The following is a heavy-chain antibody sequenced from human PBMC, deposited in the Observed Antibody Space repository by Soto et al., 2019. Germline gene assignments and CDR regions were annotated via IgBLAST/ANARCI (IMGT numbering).Heavy chain of an antibody. Sequence: GGSLRLSCAASGFTFSSYAMSWVRQAPGKGLEWVSAISGSGGSTYYADSVKGRFTISRDNSKNTLYLQMNSLRAEDTAVYYCAKVQGDCSSTSCYVRSHHFDYWGQGTLVTVSS. J-gene: IGHJ4*02. CDR2: ISGSGGST. D-gene: IGHD2-2*01. CDR3: AKVQGDCSSTSCYVRSHHFDY. CDR1: GFTFSSYA. V-gene: IGHV3-23*01.